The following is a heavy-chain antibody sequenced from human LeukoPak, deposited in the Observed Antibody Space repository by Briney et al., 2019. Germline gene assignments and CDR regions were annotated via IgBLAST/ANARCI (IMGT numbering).Heavy chain of an antibody. J-gene: IGHJ5*02. CDR3: ARSMTTTRLPQS. D-gene: IGHD4-17*01. V-gene: IGHV4-34*01. Sequence: SETLSLTCAVYGGSFSGYYWSWIRQPPGKGLEWIGEINHSGSTNYNPSLKSRVTISVDTSKNQFSLKLSSVTAADTAVYYCARSMTTTRLPQSWGQGTLVTVSS. CDR2: INHSGST. CDR1: GGSFSGYY.